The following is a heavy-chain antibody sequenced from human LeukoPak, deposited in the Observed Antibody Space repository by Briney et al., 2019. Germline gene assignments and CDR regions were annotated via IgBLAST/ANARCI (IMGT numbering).Heavy chain of an antibody. V-gene: IGHV1-8*01. CDR3: ARAYPSSGYYYVVSWFDP. J-gene: IGHJ5*02. Sequence: VASVKVSCKASGYTFTSYDINWVRQATGQGLEWMGWMNPNSGNTGYAQKFQGRVTMTRNTSISTAYMGLSSLRSEDTAVYYCARAYPSSGYYYVVSWFDPWGQGTLVTVSS. CDR1: GYTFTSYD. D-gene: IGHD3-22*01. CDR2: MNPNSGNT.